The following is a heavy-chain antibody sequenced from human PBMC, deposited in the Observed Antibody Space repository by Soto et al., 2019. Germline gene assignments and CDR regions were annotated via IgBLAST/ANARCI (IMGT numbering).Heavy chain of an antibody. CDR1: GYSFAGYW. J-gene: IGHJ4*02. CDR2: IDPSDSQT. Sequence: GESLKISCKGSGYSFAGYWITWVRQKPGKGLEWMGRIDPSDSQTYYSPSFRGHVTISATKSITTVFLQWSSLRASDTAMYYCARQICGSDTGPNFQYYFDSWGQGTPVTVSS. V-gene: IGHV5-10-1*01. CDR3: ARQICGSDTGPNFQYYFDS. D-gene: IGHD5-18*01.